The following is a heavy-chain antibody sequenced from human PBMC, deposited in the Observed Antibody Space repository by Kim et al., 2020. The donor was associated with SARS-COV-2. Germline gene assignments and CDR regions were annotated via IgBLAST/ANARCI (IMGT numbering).Heavy chain of an antibody. CDR3: AKHTKHLYDS. Sequence: SETLSLTCTVSSGSVTSTNYFWGWIRQPPGKGLEWIGSISYSGTTYYNPSLKSRVTISVDTSKTQVSLKLSSVSVADTAVYYCAKHTKHLYDSWGQGTLVTVSS. CDR2: ISYSGTT. CDR1: SGSVTSTNYF. V-gene: IGHV4-39*01. D-gene: IGHD2-8*01. J-gene: IGHJ4*02.